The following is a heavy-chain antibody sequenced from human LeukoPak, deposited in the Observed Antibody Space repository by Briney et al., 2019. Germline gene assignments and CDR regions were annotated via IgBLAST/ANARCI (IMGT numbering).Heavy chain of an antibody. CDR2: ISWNSGSI. J-gene: IGHJ6*02. V-gene: IGHV3-9*01. Sequence: GGSLRLSCADSGFTFDDYAMHWVRQAPGKGLEWVSGISWNSGSIGYADSVKGRFTISRDNAKNSLYLQMNSLRAEDTALYYCAKGIAAAGHYYYYGMDVWGQGTTVTVSS. CDR3: AKGIAAAGHYYYYGMDV. CDR1: GFTFDDYA. D-gene: IGHD6-13*01.